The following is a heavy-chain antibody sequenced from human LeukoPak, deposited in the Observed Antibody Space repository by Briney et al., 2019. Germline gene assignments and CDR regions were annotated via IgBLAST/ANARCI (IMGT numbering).Heavy chain of an antibody. CDR3: ARGSAWYFVY. D-gene: IGHD6-19*01. V-gene: IGHV4-59*01. CDR1: GGSISSYY. J-gene: IGHJ4*02. CDR2: IYYSGST. Sequence: SETLSLTCTVSGGSISSYYWSWIRQPPGKGLEWIGYIYYSGSTNSNPSLKSRVTISVDTSKNQFSLKLSSVTAADTAVYYCARGSAWYFVYWGQGTLVTVSS.